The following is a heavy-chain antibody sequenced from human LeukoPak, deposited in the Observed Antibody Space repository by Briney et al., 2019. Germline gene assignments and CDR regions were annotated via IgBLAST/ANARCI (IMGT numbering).Heavy chain of an antibody. V-gene: IGHV1-18*01. CDR3: ARDSNILTGYFPFDY. D-gene: IGHD3-9*01. CDR2: ISAYNGNT. J-gene: IGHJ4*02. Sequence: ASVKVSCKASGYTFTSYGISWVRQAPGQGLEWMGWISAYNGNTVYAQKLQGRVTMTTDTSTSTAYMELRSLRSDDTAVYYCARDSNILTGYFPFDYWGQGTLVTVSS. CDR1: GYTFTSYG.